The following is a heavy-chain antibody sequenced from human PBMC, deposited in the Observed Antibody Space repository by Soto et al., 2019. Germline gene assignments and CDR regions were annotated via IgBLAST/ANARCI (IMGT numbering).Heavy chain of an antibody. D-gene: IGHD3-9*01. CDR1: GFTFSNYA. CDR2: LSDIGVST. Sequence: PGGSLRLSCAASGFTFSNYAMSWVRQAPGKGLDCVSALSDIGVSTYYADSVKGRFTISRDNSKNTLYLDMNSLRVEDTAVYYCAKGLAGYPRCFDYWGQGTLVTVSS. J-gene: IGHJ4*02. V-gene: IGHV3-23*01. CDR3: AKGLAGYPRCFDY.